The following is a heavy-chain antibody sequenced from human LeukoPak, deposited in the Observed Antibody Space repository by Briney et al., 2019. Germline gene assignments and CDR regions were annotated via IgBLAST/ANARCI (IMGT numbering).Heavy chain of an antibody. CDR2: ISYDGSNK. CDR1: GFTFSSYS. V-gene: IGHV3-30*03. D-gene: IGHD6-19*01. J-gene: IGHJ4*02. CDR3: ARDWEQWLVTYYFEY. Sequence: GGSLRLSCAASGFTFSSYSMNWVRQAPGKGLEWVAVISYDGSNKYYADSVKGRFTISRDNSKNTLNLQMNGLKPEDTAVYYCARDWEQWLVTYYFEYWGQGTLVTVSS.